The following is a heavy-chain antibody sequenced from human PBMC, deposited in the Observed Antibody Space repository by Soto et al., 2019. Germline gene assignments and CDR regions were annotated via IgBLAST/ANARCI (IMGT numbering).Heavy chain of an antibody. CDR1: GSSISSGRNY. V-gene: IGHV4-30-2*01. CDR2: IYHSGST. Sequence: TLSRTCSLTGSSISSGRNYWSWNRQPPGKGLEWIGYIYHSGSTLYTPSLKSRVTISVDKSKNQFSLKMSSVTAADTAVYYGASDQREGNWFEPWGQGTLVTVSS. J-gene: IGHJ5*02. CDR3: ASDQREGNWFEP.